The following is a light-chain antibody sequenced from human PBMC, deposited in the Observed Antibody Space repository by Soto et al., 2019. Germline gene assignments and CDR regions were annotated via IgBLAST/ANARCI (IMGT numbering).Light chain of an antibody. CDR1: SSDVGGYNY. CDR3: SSYTSSSTLDV. Sequence: QSVLTQPASVSGSPGQSITISCTGTSSDVGGYNYVSWYQQHPGKAPKLMIYDVSNRPSGVSNRSSGSKSGNTASLTISGLQAEDEADYYCSSYTSSSTLDVFGTG. CDR2: DVS. J-gene: IGLJ1*01. V-gene: IGLV2-14*01.